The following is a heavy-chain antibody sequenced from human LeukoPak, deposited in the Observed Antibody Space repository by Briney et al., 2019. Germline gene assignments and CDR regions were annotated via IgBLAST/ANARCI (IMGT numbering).Heavy chain of an antibody. CDR2: INHSGST. D-gene: IGHD2-21*02. J-gene: IGHJ5*02. CDR3: ARAMCRRGGDCYDNWFDP. Sequence: PSETLSLTCAAYGGSFSGYYWSWIRQPPGKGLEWIGEINHSGSTNYNPSLKSRVTISVDTSKNQFSLKLSSVTAADTAVYYCARAMCRRGGDCYDNWFDPWGQGTLVTVSS. V-gene: IGHV4-34*01. CDR1: GGSFSGYY.